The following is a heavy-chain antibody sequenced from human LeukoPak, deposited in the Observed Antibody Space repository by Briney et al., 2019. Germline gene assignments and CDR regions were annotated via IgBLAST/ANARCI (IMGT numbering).Heavy chain of an antibody. CDR1: GGSFNAYA. V-gene: IGHV1-69*05. CDR3: ARGLDASMETAYDY. Sequence: SVKVSCKASGGSFNAYAISWVRQAPGQGLEWMGGIIPIFGTSNYAQKLQGRVTISTDESTSTAYMEVSSLRSEDTAIYYCARGLDASMETAYDYWGQRTLVTVSS. J-gene: IGHJ4*02. D-gene: IGHD5-18*01. CDR2: IIPIFGTS.